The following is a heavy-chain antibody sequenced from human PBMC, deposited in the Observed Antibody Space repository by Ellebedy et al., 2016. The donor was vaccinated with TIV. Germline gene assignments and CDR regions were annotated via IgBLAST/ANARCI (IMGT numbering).Heavy chain of an antibody. Sequence: GESLKISCVASGFTFNSYAMSWVRQVPGKGLEWVSSLSASGGSTYYADSVKGRFTISRDNSKNTLYLQMNSLRAEDTAVYYCAKRVTMVREVITYYHYAMDVWGQGTTVTVSS. CDR1: GFTFNSYA. V-gene: IGHV3-23*01. J-gene: IGHJ6*02. CDR2: LSASGGST. CDR3: AKRVTMVREVITYYHYAMDV. D-gene: IGHD3-10*01.